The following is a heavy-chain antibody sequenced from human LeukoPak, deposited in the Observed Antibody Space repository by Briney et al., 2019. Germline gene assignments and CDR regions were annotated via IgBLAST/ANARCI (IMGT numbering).Heavy chain of an antibody. Sequence: GESLKISCKGSGYSFTSYWIGWVRQMPGKGLEWMGIIYPGDSDTRYSPSFQGQVTISADKSISTAYLQWSSLKASDTAMYYCARRYCSSTSCYGMGYYFDYWGQGTLVTVSS. D-gene: IGHD2-2*01. CDR3: ARRYCSSTSCYGMGYYFDY. V-gene: IGHV5-51*01. CDR1: GYSFTSYW. J-gene: IGHJ4*02. CDR2: IYPGDSDT.